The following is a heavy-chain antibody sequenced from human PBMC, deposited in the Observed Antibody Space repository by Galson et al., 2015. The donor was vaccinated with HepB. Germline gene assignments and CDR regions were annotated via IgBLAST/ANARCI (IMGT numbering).Heavy chain of an antibody. V-gene: IGHV1-69*13. CDR1: GGTFSSYA. D-gene: IGHD1-1*01. Sequence: SVKVSCKASGGTFSSYAISWVRQAPGQGLEWMGGIIPIFGTANYAQKFQGRVTITADESTSTAYMELSSLRSEDTAVYYCATQPRAPGDWNPRAFDIWGQGTMVTVSS. CDR3: ATQPRAPGDWNPRAFDI. J-gene: IGHJ3*02. CDR2: IIPIFGTA.